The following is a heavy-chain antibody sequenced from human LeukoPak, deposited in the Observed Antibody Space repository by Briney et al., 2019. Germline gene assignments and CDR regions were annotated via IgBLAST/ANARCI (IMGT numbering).Heavy chain of an antibody. CDR2: ISSSGSTI. J-gene: IGHJ4*02. D-gene: IGHD4-17*01. CDR3: ARVSPNTVTTLQYFDY. Sequence: LSLTCTVSGGSISSYYWSWIRQPPGKGLEWVSYISSSGSTIYYADSVKGRFTSSRDNAKNSLYLQMSSLRAEDTAVYYCARVSPNTVTTLQYFDYWGQGTLVTVSS. V-gene: IGHV3-11*04. CDR1: GGSISSYY.